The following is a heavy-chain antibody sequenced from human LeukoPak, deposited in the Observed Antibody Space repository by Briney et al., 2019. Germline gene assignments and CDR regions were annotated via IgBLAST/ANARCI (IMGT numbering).Heavy chain of an antibody. V-gene: IGHV3-21*01. CDR1: GFTFSSYS. CDR3: AKVLGPEWLALGN. CDR2: ISSSSSYI. D-gene: IGHD6-19*01. J-gene: IGHJ4*02. Sequence: PGGSLRLSCAASGFTFSSYSMNWVRQAPGKGLEWVSSISSSSSYIYYADSVKGRFTISRDNAKNSLYLQMNSLRAEDTAVYYCAKVLGPEWLALGNWGQGTLVTVSS.